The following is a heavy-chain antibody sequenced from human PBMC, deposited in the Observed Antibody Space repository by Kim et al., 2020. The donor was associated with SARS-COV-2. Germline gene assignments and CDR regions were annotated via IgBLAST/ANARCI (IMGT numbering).Heavy chain of an antibody. CDR2: ISGSGGST. CDR1: GFTFSSYA. CDR3: AYALTRGPGCCSGGSCYEQDAFDI. D-gene: IGHD2-15*01. V-gene: IGHV3-23*01. J-gene: IGHJ3*02. Sequence: GGSLRLSCAASGFTFSSYAMSWVRQAPGKGLEWVSAISGSGGSTYYADSVKGRFTISRDNSKNTLFLQMNSLRVEDTAVYYCAYALTRGPGCCSGGSCYEQDAFDIWGQGTMVTVSS.